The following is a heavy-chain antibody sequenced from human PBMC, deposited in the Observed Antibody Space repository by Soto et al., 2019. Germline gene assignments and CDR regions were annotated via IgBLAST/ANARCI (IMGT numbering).Heavy chain of an antibody. J-gene: IGHJ3*02. V-gene: IGHV3-11*01. CDR2: ISGSGTTI. CDR1: GINFSDHF. D-gene: IGHD5-12*01. Sequence: QAQVVESGGGLVKPGGSLRLSCATSGINFSDHFMAWIRLSPGKGLEWIAYISGSGTTIYYADSGRGRFTISRDHANDSLYLQITSLRAKDTAVYYCAREWRYKTPYDGFDTWGQGTMVTVSS. CDR3: AREWRYKTPYDGFDT.